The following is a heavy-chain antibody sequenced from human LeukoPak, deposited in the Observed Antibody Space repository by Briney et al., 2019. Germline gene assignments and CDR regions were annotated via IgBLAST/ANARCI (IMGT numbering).Heavy chain of an antibody. Sequence: GGSLRLSCAASGFTFNNYAMSWVRQGPGKGLQWVSTIIGSGGSTHYADSVKGRFTISRDNSKNTLYLQMNSLRAEDMAVYYCAKEDGGYYDILTGYPTPPYFQHWGQGTLVTVSS. CDR3: AKEDGGYYDILTGYPTPPYFQH. V-gene: IGHV3-23*01. CDR2: IIGSGGST. CDR1: GFTFNNYA. J-gene: IGHJ1*01. D-gene: IGHD3-9*01.